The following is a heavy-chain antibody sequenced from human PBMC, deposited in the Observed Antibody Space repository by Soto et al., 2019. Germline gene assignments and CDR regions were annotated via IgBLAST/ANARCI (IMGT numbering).Heavy chain of an antibody. V-gene: IGHV4-34*01. CDR2: INHSGST. CDR3: ARGWGLGVFDY. D-gene: IGHD3-16*01. J-gene: IGHJ4*02. CDR1: GWSFSGYY. Sequence: QVQLQQWGAGLLKPSETLSLTCAVYGWSFSGYYWNWIRQPPGRGLEWIGEINHSGSTNYKPSLKSRVTISVDTSKTQCALKLSPGTAAGTAVYYCARGWGLGVFDYWGQGTVVTVSS.